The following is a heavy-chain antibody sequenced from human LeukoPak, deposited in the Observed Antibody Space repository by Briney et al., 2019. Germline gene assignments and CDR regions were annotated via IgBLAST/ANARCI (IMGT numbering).Heavy chain of an antibody. Sequence: PGGSLRLSCAASGFTVSSNYMSWVRQAPGKGLEWVSVIYSGGSTYYADSVKGRFTTSRDNSKNTLYLQMNSLRAEDTAVYYCARDQPGTTPYYYYYYGMDVWGQGTTVTVSS. D-gene: IGHD1-1*01. J-gene: IGHJ6*02. CDR2: IYSGGST. CDR3: ARDQPGTTPYYYYYYGMDV. CDR1: GFTVSSNY. V-gene: IGHV3-66*01.